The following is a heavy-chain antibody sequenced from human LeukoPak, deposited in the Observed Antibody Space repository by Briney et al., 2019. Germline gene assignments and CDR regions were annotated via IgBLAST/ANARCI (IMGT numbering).Heavy chain of an antibody. CDR3: ARDVLRGELGVVT. V-gene: IGHV4-31*11. CDR2: IYYSGST. D-gene: IGHD3-3*01. CDR1: GGSFSGYY. J-gene: IGHJ5*02. Sequence: SETLSLTCAVYGGSFSGYYWSWIRQHPGKGLEWIGYIYYSGSTYYNPSLKSRVTISVDTSKNQFSLKLSSVTAADTAVYYCARDVLRGELGVVTWGQGTLVTVSS.